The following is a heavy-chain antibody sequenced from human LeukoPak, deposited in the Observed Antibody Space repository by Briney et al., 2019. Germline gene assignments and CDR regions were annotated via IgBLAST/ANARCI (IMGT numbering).Heavy chain of an antibody. CDR3: ARDLAVAGEYYYYYGMDV. V-gene: IGHV3-11*01. J-gene: IGHJ6*02. CDR2: ISSSGSTI. CDR1: GFTFSDYY. Sequence: GGSLRLFCAASGFTFSDYYMSWIRQAPGKGLEWVSYISSSGSTIYYADSVKGRFTISRDNAKNSLYLQMNSLRAEDTAVYYCARDLAVAGEYYYYYGMDVWGQGTTVTVSS. D-gene: IGHD6-19*01.